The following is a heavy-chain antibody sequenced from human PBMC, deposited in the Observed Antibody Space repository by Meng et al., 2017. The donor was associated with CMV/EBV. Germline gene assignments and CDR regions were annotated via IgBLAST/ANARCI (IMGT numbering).Heavy chain of an antibody. Sequence: GSLRLSCAVYGGSFSGYYWSWIRQPPGKGLEWIGEINHSGSTNYNPSLKSRVTISVDTSKNQFSLKLSSVTAADTAVYYCARDRGKEYQLLDDYYYYGMDVWGQGTTVTVSS. CDR2: INHSGST. J-gene: IGHJ6*02. CDR3: ARDRGKEYQLLDDYYYYGMDV. CDR1: GGSFSGYY. V-gene: IGHV4-34*01. D-gene: IGHD2-2*01.